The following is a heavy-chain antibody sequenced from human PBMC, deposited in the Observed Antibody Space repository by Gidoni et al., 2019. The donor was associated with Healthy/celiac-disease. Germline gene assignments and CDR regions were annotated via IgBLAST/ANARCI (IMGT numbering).Heavy chain of an antibody. V-gene: IGHV3-30*18. D-gene: IGHD4-17*01. CDR3: AKGEGVTTAQVHY. Sequence: QVQLVESGGGVAQPGRSLRLSCAASGFPFSGYGMHWVRQAPGKGLEWVAVISYDGSNKSYADSVKGRFTISRDNSKNTLYLQMNSLRAEDTAVYYCAKGEGVTTAQVHYWGQGTLVTVSS. J-gene: IGHJ4*02. CDR2: ISYDGSNK. CDR1: GFPFSGYG.